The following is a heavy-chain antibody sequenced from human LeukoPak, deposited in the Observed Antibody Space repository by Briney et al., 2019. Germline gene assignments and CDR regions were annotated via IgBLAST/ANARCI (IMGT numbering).Heavy chain of an antibody. J-gene: IGHJ3*02. CDR3: ARVRDGYNDAYDI. CDR1: GGTLTHYV. V-gene: IGHV1-46*01. CDR2: IGGST. Sequence: ASVKVSCKASGGTLTHYVISWVRQAPGQGLEWMGIIGGSTNYAQKFQGRVTMTRDTSTSTVYMELSSLRSEDTAVYYCARVRDGYNDAYDIWGQGTMVTVHS. D-gene: IGHD5-24*01.